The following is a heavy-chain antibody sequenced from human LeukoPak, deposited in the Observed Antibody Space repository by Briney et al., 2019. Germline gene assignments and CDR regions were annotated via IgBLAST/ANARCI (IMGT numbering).Heavy chain of an antibody. Sequence: GGSLRLSCAASGFTFSNCGMHWVRQAPGKGLEWVALISYEGSKKYYADFVKGRFTISRDNSKNTLYLQMNSLRAEDTAVYYCATPLDYYDSSGYHQGGDWGQGTLVTVSS. J-gene: IGHJ4*02. V-gene: IGHV3-30*03. CDR3: ATPLDYYDSSGYHQGGD. CDR2: ISYEGSKK. D-gene: IGHD3-22*01. CDR1: GFTFSNCG.